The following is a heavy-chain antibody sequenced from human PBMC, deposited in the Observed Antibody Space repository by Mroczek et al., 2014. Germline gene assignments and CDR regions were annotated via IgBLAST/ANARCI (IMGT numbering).Heavy chain of an antibody. CDR1: GGSISSYY. Sequence: QVQLVQSGPGLVKPSETLSLTCTVSGGSISSYYWSWIRQPAGKGLEWIGRIYTSGSTNYNPSLKSRVTMSVDTSKNQFSLKLSSVTAADTAVYYCASQIARHDSSGYWFNDYWGQGTLVTVSS. J-gene: IGHJ4*02. D-gene: IGHD3-22*01. CDR3: ASQIARHDSSGYWFNDY. V-gene: IGHV4-4*07. CDR2: IYTSGST.